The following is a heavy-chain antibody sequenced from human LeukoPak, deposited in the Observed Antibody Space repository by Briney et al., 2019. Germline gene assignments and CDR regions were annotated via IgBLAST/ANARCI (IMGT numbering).Heavy chain of an antibody. D-gene: IGHD3-10*01. J-gene: IGHJ4*02. CDR2: LYYNGAT. Sequence: PSETLSLTCTVSGGSINNGGYYWGWIRQPPGEGPEWIGSLYYNGATYYNPTLRSRVTMSVGTSKNQFSLKLTSVTAAETAVYYCASLRSSGSGSFPTDWGQGILVTVSS. CDR3: ASLRSSGSGSFPTD. CDR1: GGSINNGGYY. V-gene: IGHV4-39*01.